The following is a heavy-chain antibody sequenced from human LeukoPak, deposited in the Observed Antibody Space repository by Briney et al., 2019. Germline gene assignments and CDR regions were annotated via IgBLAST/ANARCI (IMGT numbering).Heavy chain of an antibody. CDR1: TSR. J-gene: IGHJ2*01. CDR2: IGTYGGDT. CDR3: ASTRDIVVVVAAHPPRRPSDWYFDL. D-gene: IGHD2-15*01. Sequence: ASVKVSCKATSRISWVRQAPGQGLEWMGWIGTYGGDTHYAQKFQGRITVTTDTSTSTVYMELRNLRSDDTAVYYCASTRDIVVVVAAHPPRRPSDWYFDLWGRGTMVTVSS. V-gene: IGHV1-18*01.